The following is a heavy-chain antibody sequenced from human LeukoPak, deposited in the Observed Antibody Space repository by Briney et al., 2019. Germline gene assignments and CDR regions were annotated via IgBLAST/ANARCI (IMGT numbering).Heavy chain of an antibody. J-gene: IGHJ3*02. Sequence: ASVKVSFKASGYTFTGNYMHWVREAPGQGLEWMGWINPNSGGTNYAQKFQGRVTMTSDTYISKDCMEVGRLRYDDTAVYYCARVNGPLGMGDAFDIWGKGTMVTVSS. D-gene: IGHD7-27*01. CDR3: ARVNGPLGMGDAFDI. V-gene: IGHV1-2*02. CDR2: INPNSGGT. CDR1: GYTFTGNY.